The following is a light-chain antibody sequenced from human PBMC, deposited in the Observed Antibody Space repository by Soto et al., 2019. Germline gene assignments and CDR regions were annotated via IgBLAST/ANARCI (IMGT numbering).Light chain of an antibody. CDR3: QQYNTDSYT. J-gene: IGKJ2*01. CDR1: QGISTW. CDR2: DAS. V-gene: IGKV1-5*01. Sequence: DIQMTQSPSTLSASVGDRVTITCRASQGISTWLAWYQQKPGKAPKLLIFDASSLGSGVPSRFSGSGSGTEFTLTISGLQPDDFAPYHCQQYNTDSYTFGQGTKLEI.